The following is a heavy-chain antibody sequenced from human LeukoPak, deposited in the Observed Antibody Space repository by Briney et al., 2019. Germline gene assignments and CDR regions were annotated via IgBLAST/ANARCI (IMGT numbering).Heavy chain of an antibody. Sequence: SETLSLTCTVSGGSISSSSYYWGWIRQPPGKGLEWIGSIYYSGSTYYNPSLKSRVTISVDTSENQFSLKLSSVTAADTAVYYCARRGIAAAGIGAFDIWGQGTMVTVSS. D-gene: IGHD6-13*01. J-gene: IGHJ3*02. V-gene: IGHV4-39*01. CDR2: IYYSGST. CDR3: ARRGIAAAGIGAFDI. CDR1: GGSISSSSYY.